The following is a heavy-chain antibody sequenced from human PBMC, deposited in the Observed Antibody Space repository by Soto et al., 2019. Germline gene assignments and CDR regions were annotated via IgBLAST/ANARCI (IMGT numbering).Heavy chain of an antibody. CDR1: GYTVTTHY. D-gene: IGHD3-3*01. CDR3: ARGGEVGVAGSAAFDM. CDR2: INPGIGAA. J-gene: IGHJ3*02. V-gene: IGHV1-46*01. Sequence: QVQLVKSGAEVKKPGASVKISCTASGYTVTTHYMHWVRQAPGRGLEWMGAINPGIGAAKYTQTFQDRVTISRDTSTNSVYMGLNALRSWHTAVFYCARGGEVGVAGSAAFDMWGQGTMVNVSS.